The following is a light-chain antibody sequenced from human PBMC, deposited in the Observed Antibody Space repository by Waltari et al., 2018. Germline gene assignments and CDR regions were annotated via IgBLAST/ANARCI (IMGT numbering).Light chain of an antibody. J-gene: IGLJ2*01. Sequence: QSVLTQPPSVSGAPGQRVTISCTGSRSNTRAGYGLHCAQQPPGKAPKLLIFNTNNRPSGVPDRFSGSKSGTSASLAISGLQAEDEADYYCQSYDSSLSVVFGGGTRLTVL. V-gene: IGLV1-40*01. CDR3: QSYDSSLSVV. CDR1: RSNTRAGYG. CDR2: NTN.